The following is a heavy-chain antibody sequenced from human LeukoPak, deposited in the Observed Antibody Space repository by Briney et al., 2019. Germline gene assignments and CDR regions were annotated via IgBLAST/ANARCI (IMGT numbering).Heavy chain of an antibody. V-gene: IGHV3-74*01. CDR2: INPDGSTT. CDR3: ARDLGYGSGSFDY. J-gene: IGHJ4*02. CDR1: KFTFSSYW. D-gene: IGHD3-10*01. Sequence: GGSLRLSCAASKFTFSSYWMHWVRQAPGKGLVWVSRINPDGSTTNYADSVKGRFTIARDNAKNTVYLQMNSLRAEDTAVYYCARDLGYGSGSFDYWGQGTLVTVSS.